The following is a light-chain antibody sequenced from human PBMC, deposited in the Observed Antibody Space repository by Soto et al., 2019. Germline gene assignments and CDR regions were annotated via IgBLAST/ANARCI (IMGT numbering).Light chain of an antibody. J-gene: IGLJ2*01. V-gene: IGLV2-14*03. CDR2: DVS. CDR1: SSDVGGYNY. CDR3: CSYTTSSTVL. Sequence: QSVLTQPASVSGSPGQSITISCTGTSSDVGGYNYVSWYQQHPGKAPKLMIYDVSNRPSGVSNRFSGTKSGNTASLTISGLQAEDEADYYCCSYTTSSTVLFGGGTKVTVL.